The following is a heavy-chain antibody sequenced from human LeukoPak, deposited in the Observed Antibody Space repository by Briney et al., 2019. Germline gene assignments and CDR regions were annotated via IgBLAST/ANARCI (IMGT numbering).Heavy chain of an antibody. D-gene: IGHD2-15*01. V-gene: IGHV3-48*03. CDR3: ARSYCSGGSCYSFDY. CDR1: GFXFSHYE. Sequence: GGSLRLSCVASGFXFSHYEMNWVRQAPGKGLEWLSYISYSGSGIYYADSVKGRFTISRDNSKNTLYLQMNSLRVEDTAVYYCARSYCSGGSCYSFDYWGQGTLVTVSS. CDR2: ISYSGSGI. J-gene: IGHJ4*02.